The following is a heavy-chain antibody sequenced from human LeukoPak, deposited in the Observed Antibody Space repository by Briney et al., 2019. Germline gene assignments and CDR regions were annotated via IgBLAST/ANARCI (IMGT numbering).Heavy chain of an antibody. CDR1: GGSFSGYY. Sequence: PSETLSLTCAVYGGSFSGYYWSWIRQPPGKGLEWIGEINHSGSTNYNPSLKSRVTISIDKSKNQFSLKLSSVTAADTAVYYCASSLDSGSWYYFDYWGQGTLVTVS. CDR3: ASSLDSGSWYYFDY. V-gene: IGHV4-34*01. CDR2: INHSGST. D-gene: IGHD6-13*01. J-gene: IGHJ4*02.